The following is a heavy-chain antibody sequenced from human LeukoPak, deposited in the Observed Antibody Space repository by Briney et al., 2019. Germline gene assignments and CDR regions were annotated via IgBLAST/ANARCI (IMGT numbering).Heavy chain of an antibody. J-gene: IGHJ3*02. CDR2: ISGSGGST. CDR1: GFTFSSYA. V-gene: IGHV3-23*01. Sequence: GGSLSLSCAASGFTFSSYAMSWVRPAPGKGLEWVSAISGSGGSTYYADSVKGRFTISRDNSKNTLYLQMNSPRAEDTAVYYCAKALTTAGAFDIWGQGTMVTVSS. D-gene: IGHD1-1*01. CDR3: AKALTTAGAFDI.